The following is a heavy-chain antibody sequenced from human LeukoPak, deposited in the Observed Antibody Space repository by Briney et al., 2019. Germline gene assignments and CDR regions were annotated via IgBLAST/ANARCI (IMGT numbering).Heavy chain of an antibody. V-gene: IGHV3-48*01. Sequence: AGGSLRLSCAGSGFAFGSYSMTWVRQAPGKGPEWISYISGNSATKYYTDSVKGRFTVSRDNAQNLLFLQMNSLRVEDTAVYYCSRDRPRYFEYWGLGTLVTVSS. CDR2: ISGNSATK. CDR3: SRDRPRYFEY. J-gene: IGHJ4*02. CDR1: GFAFGSYS.